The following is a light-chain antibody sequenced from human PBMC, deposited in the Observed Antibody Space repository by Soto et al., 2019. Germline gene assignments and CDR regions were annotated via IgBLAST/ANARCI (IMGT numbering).Light chain of an antibody. J-gene: IGKJ1*01. V-gene: IGKV3-15*01. CDR2: GAS. Sequence: EIVMTQSPATLSVSPGERATLSCRASQSVSSNLAWYQHKPGQAPRLLIYGASTRATGIPARFSGSGSGTEFTLTISSLQSEDFAVYYCQQSNNWWTFGQGTKVEIK. CDR3: QQSNNWWT. CDR1: QSVSSN.